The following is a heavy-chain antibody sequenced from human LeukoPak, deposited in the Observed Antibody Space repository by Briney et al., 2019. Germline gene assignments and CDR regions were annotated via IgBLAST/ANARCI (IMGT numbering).Heavy chain of an antibody. CDR3: ATKQWLAPPPDS. V-gene: IGHV3-74*01. D-gene: IGHD6-19*01. J-gene: IGHJ4*02. Sequence: SGGSLRLSCAASGFTFSKDWRVWVHQAPGKVLESVSRINTDGTVTTYADSVKGRFTVSRDNADNTMFLQMNSVRDEDTAVYYCATKQWLAPPPDSWGQGTPVTVSS. CDR2: INTDGTVT. CDR1: GFTFSKDW.